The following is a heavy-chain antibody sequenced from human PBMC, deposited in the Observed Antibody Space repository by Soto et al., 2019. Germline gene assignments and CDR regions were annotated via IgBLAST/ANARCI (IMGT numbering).Heavy chain of an antibody. Sequence: ASVKVSCKASGYTFTSYDINWVRQATGQGLEWMGWMNPNSGNTGYAQKFQGRVTMTRNTSISTAYMELSSLRSEDTAVYYCARGRSSTSFSDYYYYYMDVWGKGTTVTVSS. D-gene: IGHD2-2*01. CDR3: ARGRSSTSFSDYYYYYMDV. CDR1: GYTFTSYD. V-gene: IGHV1-8*01. J-gene: IGHJ6*03. CDR2: MNPNSGNT.